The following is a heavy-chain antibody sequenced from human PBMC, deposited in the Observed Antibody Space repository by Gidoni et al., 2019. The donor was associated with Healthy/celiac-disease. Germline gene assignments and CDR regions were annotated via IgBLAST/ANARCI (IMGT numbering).Heavy chain of an antibody. CDR2: ISYDGSNK. J-gene: IGHJ4*02. V-gene: IGHV3-30*03. Sequence: QVPLVAARGCVVPPGRSLRLSCAASGFTFSSYGMHWVRQAPGKGLEWVAVISYDGSNKYYADSVKGRFTISRDNSKNTLYLQMNSLRAEDTAVYYCAREDGSYLGYWGQGTLVTVSS. D-gene: IGHD1-26*01. CDR3: AREDGSYLGY. CDR1: GFTFSSYG.